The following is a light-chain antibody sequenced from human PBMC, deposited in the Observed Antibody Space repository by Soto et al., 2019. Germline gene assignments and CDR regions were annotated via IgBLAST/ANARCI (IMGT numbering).Light chain of an antibody. CDR3: QQYKSYPWK. J-gene: IGKJ1*01. Sequence: DIQMTQSPSTLSASLGDRLSITCRASQSVSNWLAWYQQKPGIAPNLLIYDASTLESGVPSRFSGSGSGTEFTLTISSLQSDDFATYYCQQYKSYPWKFGQGTKV. V-gene: IGKV1-5*01. CDR2: DAS. CDR1: QSVSNW.